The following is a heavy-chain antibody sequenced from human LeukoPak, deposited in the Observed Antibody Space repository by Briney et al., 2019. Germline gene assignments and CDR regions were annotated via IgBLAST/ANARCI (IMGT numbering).Heavy chain of an antibody. Sequence: SETLSLTCAVYGGPFSGYYWSWIRQPPGKGLEWIGEINHSGSTNYNPSLKSRVTISVDTSKNQSSLKLSSVTAADTAVYYCARGEYCSSTSCPFDYWGQGTLVTVSS. J-gene: IGHJ4*02. D-gene: IGHD2-2*01. CDR2: INHSGST. CDR1: GGPFSGYY. V-gene: IGHV4-34*01. CDR3: ARGEYCSSTSCPFDY.